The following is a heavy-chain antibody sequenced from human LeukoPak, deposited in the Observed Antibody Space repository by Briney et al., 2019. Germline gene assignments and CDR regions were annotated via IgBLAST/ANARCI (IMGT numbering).Heavy chain of an antibody. V-gene: IGHV3-30*02. CDR3: AKDRRGTNFDY. J-gene: IGHJ4*02. CDR2: IWYDGTNK. D-gene: IGHD1-1*01. Sequence: GGSLRFSCAASGFTFSNYGMHWVRQAPGKGLEWVAFIWYDGTNKYYADSVKGRFTISRDNSKNTLSLQMNSLRAEDTAVFYCAKDRRGTNFDYWGQGTLVTVSS. CDR1: GFTFSNYG.